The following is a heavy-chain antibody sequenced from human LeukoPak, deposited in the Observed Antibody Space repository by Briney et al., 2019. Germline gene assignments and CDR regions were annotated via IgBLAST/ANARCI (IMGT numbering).Heavy chain of an antibody. CDR1: GYTFTSYY. CDR2: INPSGGST. J-gene: IGHJ2*01. D-gene: IGHD2-15*01. CDR3: ARDLCDSCYSGWYFDL. V-gene: IGHV1-46*01. Sequence: GASVKVSCKASGYTFTSYYMHWVRQAPGQGLEWMGIINPSGGSTSYAQKFQGRVTMTRDTSTSTVYMELSSLRSEDTAVYYCARDLCDSCYSGWYFDLWGRGTLVTVSS.